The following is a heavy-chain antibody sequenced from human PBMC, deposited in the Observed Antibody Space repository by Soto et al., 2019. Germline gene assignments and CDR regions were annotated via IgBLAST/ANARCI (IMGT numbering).Heavy chain of an antibody. V-gene: IGHV4-34*01. Sequence: PSDTLSLTCAVYGGSFSGYYWSWIRQPPGKGLEWIGEINHSGSTNYNPSLKSRVTISVDTSKNQFSLKLSSVTAADTAVYYYANDGDYVDYWGQGTLVTVSS. CDR2: INHSGST. CDR3: ANDGDYVDY. CDR1: GGSFSGYY. J-gene: IGHJ4*02. D-gene: IGHD4-17*01.